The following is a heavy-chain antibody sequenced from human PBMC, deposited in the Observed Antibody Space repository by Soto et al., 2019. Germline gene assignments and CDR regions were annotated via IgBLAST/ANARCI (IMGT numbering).Heavy chain of an antibody. Sequence: GESLKISCKGSGYSFASYWIGWVRQMPGKGLEWMWITYPGDSDTRYSPSFQGQVTISADKSISTAYMQWSSLKASDTAMYYCARHRGYCCSTSCSNYYYAMAVWGQGTTVTVSS. CDR1: GYSFASYW. V-gene: IGHV5-51*01. J-gene: IGHJ6*02. CDR3: ARHRGYCCSTSCSNYYYAMAV. D-gene: IGHD2-2*01. CDR2: TYPGDSDT.